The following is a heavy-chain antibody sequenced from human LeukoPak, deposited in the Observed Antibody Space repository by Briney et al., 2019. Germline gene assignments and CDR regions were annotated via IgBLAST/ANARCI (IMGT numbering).Heavy chain of an antibody. V-gene: IGHV3-7*01. CDR3: VRARYCSSSSCYMDV. CDR1: GFTVTNDY. Sequence: PGGSLRLSCAVSGFTVTNDYMNWVCQAPGKGLEWVANIKPDGSETYYVDSVKGRFTISRDNAKNSLYLQMNSLRAEDTAVYYCVRARYCSSSSCYMDVWGKGTTTVSS. CDR2: IKPDGSET. J-gene: IGHJ6*03. D-gene: IGHD6-6*01.